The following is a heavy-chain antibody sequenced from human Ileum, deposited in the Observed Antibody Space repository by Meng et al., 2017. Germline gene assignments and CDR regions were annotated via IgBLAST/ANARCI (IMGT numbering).Heavy chain of an antibody. CDR3: ARGAVVATTYYFDS. CDR2: IIPIFDTP. Sequence: QVQLVQFGAEVKKPGSSVKVSCKVSGGTFNTYAISWVRQAPGQGLEWMGGIIPIFDTPNYAQKFQDRVTITADASTSTTYMELNGLMSEDTALYYCARGAVVATTYYFDSWGQGTLVTVSS. V-gene: IGHV1-69*01. CDR1: GGTFNTYA. D-gene: IGHD2-21*02. J-gene: IGHJ4*02.